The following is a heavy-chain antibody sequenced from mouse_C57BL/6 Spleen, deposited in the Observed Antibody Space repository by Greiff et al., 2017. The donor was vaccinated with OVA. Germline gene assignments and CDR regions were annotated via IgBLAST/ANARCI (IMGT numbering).Heavy chain of an antibody. CDR1: GFTFSSYG. D-gene: IGHD2-1*01. CDR3: ARHIYYGNYGYFDY. V-gene: IGHV5-6*01. CDR2: ISSGGSYT. Sequence: EVKLVESGGDLVKPGGSLKLSCAASGFTFSSYGMSWVRQTPDKRLEWVATISSGGSYTYYPDSVKGRFTISRDNAKNTLYLQMSGLKSEDTAMYYCARHIYYGNYGYFDYWGQGTTLTVSS. J-gene: IGHJ2*01.